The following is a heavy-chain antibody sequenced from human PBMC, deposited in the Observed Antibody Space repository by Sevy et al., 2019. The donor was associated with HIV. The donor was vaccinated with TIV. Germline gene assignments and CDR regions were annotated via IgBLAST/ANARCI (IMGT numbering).Heavy chain of an antibody. J-gene: IGHJ4*02. Sequence: GESLKISCAASGFSVSTNYMTWVRQAPGKGLEWVSAIYSGGNTYYADSVKGRFTISRDNSKNTVYLQINSLRAEDTAVHYCARETLSGYNLWGQGTRVTVSS. CDR1: GFSVSTNY. V-gene: IGHV3-53*01. CDR3: ARETLSGYNL. D-gene: IGHD5-12*01. CDR2: IYSGGNT.